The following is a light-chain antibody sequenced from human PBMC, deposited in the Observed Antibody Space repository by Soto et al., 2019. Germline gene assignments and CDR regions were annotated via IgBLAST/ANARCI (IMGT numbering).Light chain of an antibody. Sequence: DIQMTQSPSTLSASVGDRVTITCRASQSISTWLAWYQQKPGKAPKLLIYKASSLEGGAPSRFSGSGSGTEFNITISSLQPDDFATYYCQQYNTYPLTFGGGTTVDTK. CDR1: QSISTW. V-gene: IGKV1-5*03. CDR2: KAS. CDR3: QQYNTYPLT. J-gene: IGKJ4*01.